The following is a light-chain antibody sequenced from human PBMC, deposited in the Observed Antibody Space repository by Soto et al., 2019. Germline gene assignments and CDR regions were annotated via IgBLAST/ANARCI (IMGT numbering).Light chain of an antibody. Sequence: EIVLTQSPGTLSLSPGERATLSCRASQSVTKNNLNWYQQKPGQAPRLLIYGASIRATGIPDRFSGSRSGTEFTLTINSLQSEDFAVYYCQRYNNWPLTFGGGTKVDIK. J-gene: IGKJ4*01. CDR3: QRYNNWPLT. CDR2: GAS. V-gene: IGKV3D-15*01. CDR1: QSVTKNN.